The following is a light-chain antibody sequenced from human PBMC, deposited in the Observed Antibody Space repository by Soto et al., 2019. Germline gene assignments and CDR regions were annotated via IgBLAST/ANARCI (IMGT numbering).Light chain of an antibody. Sequence: LTQPPSASGTPWQRVTISCSGSSSNIGSNTVNWYQQLPGTAPKLLIYSNNQRPSGVPDRFSGSKSGTSASLAISGLQSEDEADYYCAAWDDSLNGPYVVFGGGTKLTVL. CDR1: SSNIGSNT. CDR2: SNN. V-gene: IGLV1-44*01. J-gene: IGLJ2*01. CDR3: AAWDDSLNGPYVV.